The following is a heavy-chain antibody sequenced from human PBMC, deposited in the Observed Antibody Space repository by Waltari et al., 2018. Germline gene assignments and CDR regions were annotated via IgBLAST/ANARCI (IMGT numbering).Heavy chain of an antibody. Sequence: QLQLQESGPGLVKPSGTLSLICAVSGDSMNYWWSWVRQPTGKGLEWIGQVLGSGRTNYNPSFASLVTISLDTSTHQFALKMTSATAADTALYYCARDRGRGLYLDTWGQGILGTVSP. CDR3: ARDRGRGLYLDT. D-gene: IGHD2-15*01. CDR1: GDSMNYW. J-gene: IGHJ4*02. V-gene: IGHV4-4*02. CDR2: VLGSGRT.